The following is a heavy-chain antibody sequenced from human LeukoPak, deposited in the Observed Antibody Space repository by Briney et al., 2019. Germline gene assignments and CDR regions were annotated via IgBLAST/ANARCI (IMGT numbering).Heavy chain of an antibody. CDR2: INWNGGST. D-gene: IGHD3-9*01. J-gene: IGHJ4*02. V-gene: IGHV3-20*04. CDR3: VRGEYYQGGIGDYKFDN. Sequence: PGGSLRLSCAASGFTFDDYGMSWLRQAPGKGLEWVSCINWNGGSTGYESSVKGRFTISRDNAKNSLYLKMNSLRAEDTAVYYCVRGEYYQGGIGDYKFDNWGQGTRVTVSS. CDR1: GFTFDDYG.